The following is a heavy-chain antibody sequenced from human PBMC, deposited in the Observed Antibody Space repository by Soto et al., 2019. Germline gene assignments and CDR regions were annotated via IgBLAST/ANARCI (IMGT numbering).Heavy chain of an antibody. Sequence: GGSLRLSCAASGFTFSSYAMSWVRQAPGKGLEWVSAISGSGGSTYYADSVKGRFTISRDNSKNTLYLQMNSLRAEDTAVYYCAKGARLGDFWSGYFTPYYYYGMDVWGQGTTVTVSS. CDR2: ISGSGGST. V-gene: IGHV3-23*01. J-gene: IGHJ6*02. CDR1: GFTFSSYA. CDR3: AKGARLGDFWSGYFTPYYYYGMDV. D-gene: IGHD3-3*01.